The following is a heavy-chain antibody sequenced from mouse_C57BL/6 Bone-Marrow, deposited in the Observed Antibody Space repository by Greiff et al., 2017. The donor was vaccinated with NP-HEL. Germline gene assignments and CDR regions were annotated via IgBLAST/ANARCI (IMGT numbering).Heavy chain of an antibody. J-gene: IGHJ4*01. Sequence: EVKVVESGGGLVKPGGSLKLSCAASGFTFSSYTMSWVRQTPEKRLEWVATISGGGGNTYYPDSVKGRFTISRDNAKNTLYLQMSSLRSEDTALYYCARQYYGNYLYAMDYWGQGTSVTVSS. CDR3: ARQYYGNYLYAMDY. CDR1: GFTFSSYT. D-gene: IGHD2-1*01. CDR2: ISGGGGNT. V-gene: IGHV5-9*01.